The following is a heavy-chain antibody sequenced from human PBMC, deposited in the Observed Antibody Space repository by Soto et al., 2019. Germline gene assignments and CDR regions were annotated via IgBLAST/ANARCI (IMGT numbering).Heavy chain of an antibody. CDR3: ARDMSLYDFWSGYDYYYYGMDV. D-gene: IGHD3-3*01. Sequence: PGGSLRLSCAASGFTFSSYGMHWVRQAPGKGLEWVAVIWYDGSNKYYADSVKGRFTISRDNSKNTLYLQMNSLRAEDTAVYYCARDMSLYDFWSGYDYYYYGMDVWGQGTAVTV. CDR2: IWYDGSNK. CDR1: GFTFSSYG. J-gene: IGHJ6*02. V-gene: IGHV3-33*01.